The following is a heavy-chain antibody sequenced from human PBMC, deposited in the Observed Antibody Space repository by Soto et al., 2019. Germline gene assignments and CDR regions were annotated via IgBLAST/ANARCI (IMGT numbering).Heavy chain of an antibody. CDR3: ARDKAPPYNYYDSSGYYYVPWFDP. CDR1: GGTFSSYA. CDR2: IIPIFGTA. V-gene: IGHV1-69*13. J-gene: IGHJ5*02. Sequence: ASVKVSCKASGGTFSSYAISWVRQAPGQGLEWMGGIIPIFGTANYAQKFQCRVTITADESTSTAYMELSSLRSEDTAVYYCARDKAPPYNYYDSSGYYYVPWFDPWGQGTLVTVSS. D-gene: IGHD3-22*01.